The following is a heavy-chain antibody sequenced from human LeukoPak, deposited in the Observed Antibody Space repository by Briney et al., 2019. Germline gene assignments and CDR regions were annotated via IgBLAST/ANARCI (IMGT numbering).Heavy chain of an antibody. CDR2: ISGSGGST. D-gene: IGHD3-22*01. CDR1: GLIFSSYA. CDR3: AKDRSMIVLRGFDY. J-gene: IGHJ4*02. Sequence: GGSLRLSCAASGLIFSSYAMSWVRQSPGKGLEWVSAISGSGGSTYYADSVKGRFTISRDNSNNTLFVQMNSLRAEDTAVYYCAKDRSMIVLRGFDYWGQGTLVTVSS. V-gene: IGHV3-23*01.